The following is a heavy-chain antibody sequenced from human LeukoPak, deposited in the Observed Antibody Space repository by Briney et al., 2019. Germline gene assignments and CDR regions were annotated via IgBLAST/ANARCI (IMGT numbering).Heavy chain of an antibody. CDR3: AKGSHRGDRGLIEFDP. V-gene: IGHV3-43*01. Sequence: GGSLRLSCAASGFTFDDYTMHWVRQAPGKGLEWVSLISWDGGSTYYADSVKGRFTISRDNSKNSLYLQMNSLRTEDTALYYCAKGSHRGDRGLIEFDPWGQGTLVTVSS. J-gene: IGHJ5*02. CDR1: GFTFDDYT. D-gene: IGHD3-10*01. CDR2: ISWDGGST.